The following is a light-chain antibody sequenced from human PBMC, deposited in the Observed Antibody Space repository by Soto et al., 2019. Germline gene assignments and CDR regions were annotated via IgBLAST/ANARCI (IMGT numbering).Light chain of an antibody. CDR3: SSYAANYKADL. CDR2: EVT. Sequence: QSVLTQPPSASGSPGQSVTISCTGSSSDVGGYNYVSWYQQHPGKAPKLLISEVTKRPSGVPDRFSGSKSGNTASLTVSGLQAEDEADYYCSSYAANYKADLFGTGTKVTVL. CDR1: SSDVGGYNY. V-gene: IGLV2-8*01. J-gene: IGLJ1*01.